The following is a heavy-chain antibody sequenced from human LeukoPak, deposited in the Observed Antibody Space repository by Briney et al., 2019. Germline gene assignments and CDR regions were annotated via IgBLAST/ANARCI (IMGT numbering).Heavy chain of an antibody. D-gene: IGHD3-3*01. CDR3: ARGAYDFWSSYSYYYYYYMDV. V-gene: IGHV4-39*01. Sequence: PSETLSLTCTVSGGSISSSSYYWAWIRQPPGQGLEGIGSIYYSGSTYYNPSLRRRVTISVDTSTNQYSLNLSSVTAADTAVYYCARGAYDFWSSYSYYYYYYMDVWGNGTTVTVSS. J-gene: IGHJ6*03. CDR2: IYYSGST. CDR1: GGSISSSSYY.